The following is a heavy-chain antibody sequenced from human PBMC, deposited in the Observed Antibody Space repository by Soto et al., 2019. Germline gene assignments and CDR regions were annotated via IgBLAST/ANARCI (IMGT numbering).Heavy chain of an antibody. CDR3: AHAYGGTSWPNDAFDV. V-gene: IGHV2-5*01. J-gene: IGHJ3*01. Sequence: QITLKESGPTLVKPTQTLTLTCIFPGFSFSADGVGVGWIRQPSGKALEWLALIYWNDVTRYTPSLKNRLTITKDTSKNQVVLTMTNMDPVDTATYYCAHAYGGTSWPNDAFDVWGQGTVVTVSS. D-gene: IGHD2-2*01. CDR2: IYWNDVT. CDR1: GFSFSADGVG.